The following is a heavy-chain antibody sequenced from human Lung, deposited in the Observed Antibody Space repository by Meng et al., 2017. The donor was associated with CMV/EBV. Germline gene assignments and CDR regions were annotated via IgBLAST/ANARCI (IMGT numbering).Heavy chain of an antibody. D-gene: IGHD6-19*01. Sequence: QVKVGRSGGEVKKPGASVKVSSKTSGYSFISYGITWVRQAPGQGLEWMGWVNSNNDATKYARKFQGRVSMTRDTSSSTAHMELRRLMSDDTAVYYCVRSSGWSRFDYWGQGTLVTVSS. CDR2: VNSNNDAT. CDR1: GYSFISYG. J-gene: IGHJ4*02. V-gene: IGHV1-18*01. CDR3: VRSSGWSRFDY.